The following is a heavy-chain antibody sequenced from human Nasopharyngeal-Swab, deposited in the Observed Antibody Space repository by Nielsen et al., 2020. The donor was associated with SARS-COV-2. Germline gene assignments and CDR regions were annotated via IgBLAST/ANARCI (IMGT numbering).Heavy chain of an antibody. V-gene: IGHV3-53*01. CDR2: IYAGGST. CDR3: ASHYYDTSGYYRPRDY. J-gene: IGHJ4*02. CDR1: GFTVSSNY. D-gene: IGHD3-22*01. Sequence: GGSLRLSCAASGFTVSSNYMSWVRQAPGKGLGWVSVIYAGGSTYYADSVKGRFTISRDNSKNTLYLQMNSLRAEDTAVYYCASHYYDTSGYYRPRDYWGQGTLVTVSS.